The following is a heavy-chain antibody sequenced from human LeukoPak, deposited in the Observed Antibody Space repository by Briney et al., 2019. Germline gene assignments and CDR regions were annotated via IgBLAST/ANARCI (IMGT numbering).Heavy chain of an antibody. CDR1: GFTFSSYE. J-gene: IGHJ4*02. D-gene: IGHD2-15*01. V-gene: IGHV3-48*03. CDR3: ASGRGVYCGGGSCSYFDY. CDR2: ISCSGSTI. Sequence: GGSLRLSCAASGFTFSSYEMNWVRQAPGKGLEWVSYISCSGSTIYYADSVKGRFTISRDNAKNSLYLQMNSLRAEDTAVYYCASGRGVYCGGGSCSYFDYWGQGTLVTVSS.